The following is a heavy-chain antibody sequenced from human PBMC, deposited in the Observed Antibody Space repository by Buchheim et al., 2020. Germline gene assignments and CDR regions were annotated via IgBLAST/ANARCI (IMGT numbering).Heavy chain of an antibody. V-gene: IGHV4-31*08. Sequence: QVQLQESGPGLVKPSQTLSLTCTVSGGSISSGGYYWSWIRQHPGKGLEWIGYIYYTGSTYYNPSLKSRVTISVDTSKNQFSLKLSPVPAADTAVYSGGNEGVKRSGVSLQNCGQGTL. CDR2: IYYTGST. CDR1: GGSISSGGYY. J-gene: IGHJ1*01. CDR3: GNEGVKRSGVSLQN. D-gene: IGHD2-8*01.